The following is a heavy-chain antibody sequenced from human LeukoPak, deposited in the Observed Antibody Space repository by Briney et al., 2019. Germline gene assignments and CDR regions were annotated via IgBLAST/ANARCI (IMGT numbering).Heavy chain of an antibody. V-gene: IGHV1-8*01. Sequence: ASVKVSCKASGYTFTSHDINWVRQATGQGLEWMGWMNPNSGNTGYAQKFQGRVTMTRDTSINTAYMKLHSLRSEDTAVYYCARGYSPTLRTTGNDYWGQGTLVTVSS. D-gene: IGHD1-1*01. CDR3: ARGYSPTLRTTGNDY. CDR1: GYTFTSHD. CDR2: MNPNSGNT. J-gene: IGHJ4*02.